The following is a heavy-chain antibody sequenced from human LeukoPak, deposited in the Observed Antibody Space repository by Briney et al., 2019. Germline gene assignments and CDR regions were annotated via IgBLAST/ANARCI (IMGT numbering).Heavy chain of an antibody. CDR3: ARDRGSSSWGGRDYYYMDV. CDR2: IRQDGSEK. Sequence: GGSLRLSCAASGFTFSSHWMTWVRQAPGKGLEWVANIRQDGSEKYYVDSVKGRFTISRDNAKNSLYLQMNSLRAEDTAVYYCARDRGSSSWGGRDYYYMDVWGKGTTVTVSS. J-gene: IGHJ6*03. V-gene: IGHV3-7*01. D-gene: IGHD6-6*01. CDR1: GFTFSSHW.